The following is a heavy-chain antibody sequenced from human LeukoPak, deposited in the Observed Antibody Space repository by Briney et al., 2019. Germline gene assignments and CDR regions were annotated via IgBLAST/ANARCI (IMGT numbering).Heavy chain of an antibody. CDR2: IIPIFGTA. CDR3: ARLGIAAAGTGRNYYYYYMDV. V-gene: IGHV1-69*06. D-gene: IGHD6-13*01. Sequence: SVKVSCKASGYTFTSYDINWVRQATGQGLEWMGGIIPIFGTANYAQKFQGRVTITADKSTSTAYMELRSLRSDDTAVYYCARLGIAAAGTGRNYYYYYMDVWGKGTTVTVSS. CDR1: GYTFTSYD. J-gene: IGHJ6*03.